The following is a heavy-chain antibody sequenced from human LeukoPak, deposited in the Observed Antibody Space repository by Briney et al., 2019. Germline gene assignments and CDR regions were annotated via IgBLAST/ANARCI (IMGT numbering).Heavy chain of an antibody. J-gene: IGHJ4*02. Sequence: XSLRLSCAASGFTFSTYAMTWVRQAPGKGLEWVSAISGSGGSTYYANSVKGRFTISRDNSKDTLYLQMNSLRAEDTAVYYCAKDSRIPAGGTEPSDYWGQGTLVTVSS. CDR3: AKDSRIPAGGTEPSDY. CDR2: ISGSGGST. CDR1: GFTFSTYA. V-gene: IGHV3-23*01. D-gene: IGHD6-13*01.